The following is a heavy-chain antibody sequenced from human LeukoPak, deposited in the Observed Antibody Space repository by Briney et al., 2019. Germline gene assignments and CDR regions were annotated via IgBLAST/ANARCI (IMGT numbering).Heavy chain of an antibody. CDR2: ISYDGSNK. V-gene: IGHV3-30*18. D-gene: IGHD6-13*01. J-gene: IGHJ6*04. CDR3: AKVVAAAGTIPYYYYGMDV. CDR1: GFTFSSYG. Sequence: PGRSLRLSCAASGFTFSSYGMHWVRQAPGKGQEWVAVISYDGSNKYYADSVKGRFTISRDNSKNTLYLQMNSLRAEDTAVYYCAKVVAAAGTIPYYYYGMDVWGKGTTVTVSS.